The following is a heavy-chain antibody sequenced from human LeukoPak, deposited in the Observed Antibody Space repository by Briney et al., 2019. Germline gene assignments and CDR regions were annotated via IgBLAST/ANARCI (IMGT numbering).Heavy chain of an antibody. D-gene: IGHD3/OR15-3a*01. V-gene: IGHV3-48*03. CDR1: GLTFSSSE. CDR2: ISDSGTTK. CDR3: ARDYDLSSGAMDV. J-gene: IGHJ6*04. Sequence: GGSLRLSCIASGLTFSSSEMNWVRQAPGKGLEGVSYISDSGTTKYYADSVRGRFTISRDNAKNSLYLQMNSLRAEDTSVYYCARDYDLSSGAMDVWGKGTTVTVSS.